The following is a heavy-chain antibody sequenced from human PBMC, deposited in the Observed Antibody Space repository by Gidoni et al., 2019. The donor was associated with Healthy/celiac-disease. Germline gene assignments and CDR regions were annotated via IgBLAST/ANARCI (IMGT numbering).Heavy chain of an antibody. J-gene: IGHJ4*02. D-gene: IGHD3-10*01. CDR3: TRGGNYYGSGSYYPDY. Sequence: EVQLVESGGGLVQPGRSLRLSCTASGFTFGDYAMSWFRQAPGKGLEWVGFIRSKAYGGTTEYAASVKGRFTISRDDSKSIAYLQMNSLKTEDTAVYYCTRGGNYYGSGSYYPDYWGQGTLVTVSS. CDR1: GFTFGDYA. V-gene: IGHV3-49*03. CDR2: IRSKAYGGTT.